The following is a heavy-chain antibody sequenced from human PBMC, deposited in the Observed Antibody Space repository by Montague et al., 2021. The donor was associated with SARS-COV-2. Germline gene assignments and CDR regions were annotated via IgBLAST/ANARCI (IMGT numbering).Heavy chain of an antibody. CDR3: ARGRQHINMVVVVVTGGEYYFDF. Sequence: SETLSLTCAVYDGSFSDYSWTWIRQPPGKGLEWIGEINHRGNTNYNPSLKSRGTISVDTSKNQFSLKMTSVTAADTAVYYCARGRQHINMVVVVVTGGEYYFDFWGQGTLVAVSS. CDR1: DGSFSDYS. D-gene: IGHD3-22*01. V-gene: IGHV4-34*01. J-gene: IGHJ4*02. CDR2: INHRGNT.